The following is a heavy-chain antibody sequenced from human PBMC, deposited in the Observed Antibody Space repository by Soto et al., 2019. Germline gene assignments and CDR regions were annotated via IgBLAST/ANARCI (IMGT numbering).Heavy chain of an antibody. CDR2: VNPNSGYT. CDR1: GYTFTNYD. D-gene: IGHD5-18*01. J-gene: IGHJ4*02. CDR3: ARSYSYGGKDY. Sequence: QVQLVQSGAEVKKPGASVTVSCKASGYTFTNYDITWVRQAAGQGLEWVGWVNPNSGYTAYAQKFVGRVTMTRNTPLRTAYMELSSLTSGETAVYYCARSYSYGGKDYWGQGTLVTVS. V-gene: IGHV1-8*01.